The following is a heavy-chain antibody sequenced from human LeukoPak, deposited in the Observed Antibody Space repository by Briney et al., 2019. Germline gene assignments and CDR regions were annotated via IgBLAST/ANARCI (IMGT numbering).Heavy chain of an antibody. CDR1: GGSISTYY. J-gene: IGHJ4*02. V-gene: IGHV4-59*01. D-gene: IGHD6-13*01. CDR2: IYYSENT. CDR3: ARDNLSSWYKVNDY. Sequence: SETLSLTCSVSGGSISTYYWSWIRQSPGKGLEWIGYIYYSENTNYNPSLKSRVTISLDTSKNQFSLKLNSVTAADTAVYYCARDNLSSWYKVNDYWGQGTLVTVSS.